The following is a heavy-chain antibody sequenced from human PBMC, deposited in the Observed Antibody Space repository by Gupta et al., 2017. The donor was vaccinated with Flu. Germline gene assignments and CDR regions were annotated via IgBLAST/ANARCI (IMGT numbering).Heavy chain of an antibody. J-gene: IGHJ4*02. CDR2: ISAYNGDT. Sequence: QVQLVQSGAEVKKPGASVKVSCTASGYTFTNYGITWVRQAPGQGLEWMGWISAYNGDTNYAQKFQGRVTVTTDTSASTAYMDLRSLRSDDTALYYCAREWPQGDGNYYLDYWGQGTLVTVSS. V-gene: IGHV1-18*01. CDR1: GYTFTNYG. D-gene: IGHD5-24*01. CDR3: AREWPQGDGNYYLDY.